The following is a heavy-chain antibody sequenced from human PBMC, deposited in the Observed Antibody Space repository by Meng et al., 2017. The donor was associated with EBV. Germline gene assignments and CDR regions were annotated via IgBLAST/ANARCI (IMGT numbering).Heavy chain of an antibody. CDR1: CVSVTSGAYH. D-gene: IGHD2/OR15-2a*01. J-gene: IGHJ4*02. CDR3: AKSRSSTPGIVDD. Sequence: QGQLPESGPGLVKPSETLSLTCIVSCVSVTSGAYHWSWIRQSPGKGLEWIGYIYDTGITIYNPSLKSRVTISLETSKNQFSLKVNSVTTADTAVYYCAKSRSSTPGIVDDWGQGTLVTVSS. CDR2: IYDTGIT. V-gene: IGHV4-61*08.